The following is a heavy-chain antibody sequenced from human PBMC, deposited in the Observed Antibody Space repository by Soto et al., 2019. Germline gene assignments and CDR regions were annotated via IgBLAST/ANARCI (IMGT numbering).Heavy chain of an antibody. V-gene: IGHV1-46*01. Sequence: ASVKVSCKASGYTFTSYYMHWVRQAPGQGLEWVGIINPSGGSTTYTQKFQGRVTMTRDTSTNTVYMELTSLRSEDTAVYYCARDRGGHYDALDIWGQGTMVTVSS. D-gene: IGHD3-10*01. CDR1: GYTFTSYY. J-gene: IGHJ3*02. CDR2: INPSGGST. CDR3: ARDRGGHYDALDI.